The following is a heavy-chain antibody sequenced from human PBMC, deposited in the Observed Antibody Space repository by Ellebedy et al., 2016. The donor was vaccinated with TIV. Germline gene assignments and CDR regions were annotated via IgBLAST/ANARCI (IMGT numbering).Heavy chain of an antibody. V-gene: IGHV4-61*01. Sequence: SETLSLTCIVSGYSINSAYSWGWIRQSPGKGLEWIGYIDYSGSTNYSPSLKSRVTISVDTSQNQFSLTLRSVTAADTAVYYCARGGSGSDFGRSGLKFYYYMDVWGKGTTVTVSS. CDR3: ARGGSGSDFGRSGLKFYYYMDV. J-gene: IGHJ6*03. D-gene: IGHD3-10*01. CDR1: GYSINSAYS. CDR2: IDYSGST.